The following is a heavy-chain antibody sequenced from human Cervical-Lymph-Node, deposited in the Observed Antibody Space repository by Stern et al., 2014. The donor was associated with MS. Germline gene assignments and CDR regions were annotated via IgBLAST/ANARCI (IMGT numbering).Heavy chain of an antibody. D-gene: IGHD1-26*01. CDR3: ARGLGVTAFDF. V-gene: IGHV1-2*06. J-gene: IGHJ4*02. CDR1: GYTFTDYY. CDR2: ICPKSGAS. Sequence: VQLVESGAEVKKPGASVKVSCKSSGYTFTDYYFHWVRQAPGQGLEWVGRICPKSGASITAQKFQGRVIMTRDTSIRTLYLELNSLRADDTAVYYCARGLGVTAFDFWGQGTLVAVSS.